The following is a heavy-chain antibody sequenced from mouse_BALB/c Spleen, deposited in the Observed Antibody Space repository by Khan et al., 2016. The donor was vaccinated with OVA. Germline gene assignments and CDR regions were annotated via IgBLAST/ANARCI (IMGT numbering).Heavy chain of an antibody. CDR3: TRWATWFFDV. V-gene: IGHV1-63*02. CDR2: IYPGVGYI. D-gene: IGHD3-1*01. J-gene: IGHJ1*01. Sequence: VQLQQSGAELVRPGTSVKISCKASGYTFTNYWLGWVKQRPGHGLEWIGDIYPGVGYINYNEKFKGRAKLPAGTSSSTAYIQISGLTSEDSAVDFCTRWATWFFDVWGAGTTVTVSS. CDR1: GYTFTNYW.